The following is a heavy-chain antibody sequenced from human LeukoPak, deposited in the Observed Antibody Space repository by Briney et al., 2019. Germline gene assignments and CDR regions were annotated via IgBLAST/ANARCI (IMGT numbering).Heavy chain of an antibody. Sequence: PGRSLRLSCAASGFTFSSYWMSWVRQDPGKGLEWVGHIKQDGTEKYYVDSVKGRFTISRDNAKNSLYLQMNSLRVEDTAVYYCARHGGAFEICGQGTMVTVSS. V-gene: IGHV3-7*01. CDR2: IKQDGTEK. CDR1: GFTFSSYW. CDR3: ARHGGAFEI. J-gene: IGHJ3*02. D-gene: IGHD3-16*01.